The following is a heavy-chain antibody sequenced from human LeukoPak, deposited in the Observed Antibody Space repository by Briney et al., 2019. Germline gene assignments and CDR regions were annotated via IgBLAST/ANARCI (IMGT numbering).Heavy chain of an antibody. CDR1: GGSFSGYY. V-gene: IGHV4-34*01. Sequence: PSETLSLTCAVYGGSFSGYYWSWIRQPPGKGLEWIGEINHSGSTNYNPSLKSRVTISVDTSKNQSSLNLSSVTAADTAVYFCARGRYSFGYWGQGTLVTASS. D-gene: IGHD5-18*01. CDR2: INHSGST. CDR3: ARGRYSFGY. J-gene: IGHJ4*02.